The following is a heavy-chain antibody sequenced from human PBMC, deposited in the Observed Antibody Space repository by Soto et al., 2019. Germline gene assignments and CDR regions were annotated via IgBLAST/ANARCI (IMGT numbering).Heavy chain of an antibody. Sequence: QELLQQWGAGLLRSSETLSLTCAVSGGSFSGYYWNWIRQAPGRGPEWIGEINDSGAKTYHPSLKSRVSMSVDTSKKEVSLNLTSVNVADTAVYYCARGVVGGGLYYFDFWGQGTLVTVSS. D-gene: IGHD3-16*01. CDR1: GGSFSGYY. J-gene: IGHJ4*02. CDR3: ARGVVGGGLYYFDF. V-gene: IGHV4-34*01. CDR2: INDSGAK.